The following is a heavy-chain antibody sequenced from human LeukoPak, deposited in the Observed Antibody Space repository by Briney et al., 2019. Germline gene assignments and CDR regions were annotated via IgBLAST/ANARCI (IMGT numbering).Heavy chain of an antibody. J-gene: IGHJ5*02. V-gene: IGHV6-1*01. D-gene: IGHD2-15*01. CDR2: TYYRSKWYN. Sequence: SQTLSLTFAISGDSVSINSAAWNWIRQSPSRGLEWLGSTYYRSKWYNDYAVSVKSRITINPDTSKNPFSLQLNSVTPEDTAVYYCARESYCSGGSCYIPWFDPWGQGTLVTVSS. CDR1: GDSVSINSAA. CDR3: ARESYCSGGSCYIPWFDP.